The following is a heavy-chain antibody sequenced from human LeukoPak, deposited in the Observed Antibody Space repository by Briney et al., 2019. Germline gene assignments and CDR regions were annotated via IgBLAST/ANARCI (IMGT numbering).Heavy chain of an antibody. CDR3: ARITYYYDSSGYHNWFDP. V-gene: IGHV4-39*01. Sequence: SETLSFTCTVSGGSISSSSYYWGWIRQPPGKGLEWIGSIYYSGSTYYNPSLKSRVTISVDTSKNQFSLKLSSVTAADTAVYYCARITYYYDSSGYHNWFDPWGQGTLVTVSS. J-gene: IGHJ5*02. CDR1: GGSISSSSYY. CDR2: IYYSGST. D-gene: IGHD3-22*01.